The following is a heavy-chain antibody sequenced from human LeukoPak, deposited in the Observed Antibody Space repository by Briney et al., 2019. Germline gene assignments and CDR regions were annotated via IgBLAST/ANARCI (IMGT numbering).Heavy chain of an antibody. CDR2: ISNNGGTI. CDR1: GFTFSGYE. J-gene: IGHJ4*02. V-gene: IGHV3-48*03. CDR3: ARDAYTYGMVFDY. Sequence: GGALRLSCAASGFTFSGYEMNWVRQAPGKGLEWDSYISNNGGTISYADSVKGRFTSSRDNAKNTLFLQMNSLRAEDTAVYYCARDAYTYGMVFDYWGQGTLVTVSS. D-gene: IGHD5-18*01.